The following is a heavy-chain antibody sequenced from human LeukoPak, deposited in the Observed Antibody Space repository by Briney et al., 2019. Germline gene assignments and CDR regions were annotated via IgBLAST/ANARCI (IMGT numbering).Heavy chain of an antibody. D-gene: IGHD2-2*01. CDR2: ISGSGGST. J-gene: IGHJ4*02. V-gene: IGHV3-23*01. CDR1: GFTFSSYT. CDR3: AMFVPAAGLHFDY. Sequence: PGGSLRLSCAASGFTFSSYTMSWVRQAPGKGLEWVSAISGSGGSTYYADSVKGRFTISRDNSKNTLYLQMNSLRAEDTAVYYCAMFVPAAGLHFDYWGQGTLVTVSS.